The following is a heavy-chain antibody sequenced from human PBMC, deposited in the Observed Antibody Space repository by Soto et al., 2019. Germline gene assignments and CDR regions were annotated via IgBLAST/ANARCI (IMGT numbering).Heavy chain of an antibody. D-gene: IGHD1-1*01. Sequence: GGSLRLSCAASWFTFSSYGTHWVRQAPGKGLEWVAVISYDGSNKYYADSVKGRFTISRDNSKNTLYLQMNSLRAEDTAVYYCAKYNWTLYYYYGMDVWGQGTTVTVSS. V-gene: IGHV3-30*18. J-gene: IGHJ6*02. CDR3: AKYNWTLYYYYGMDV. CDR2: ISYDGSNK. CDR1: WFTFSSYG.